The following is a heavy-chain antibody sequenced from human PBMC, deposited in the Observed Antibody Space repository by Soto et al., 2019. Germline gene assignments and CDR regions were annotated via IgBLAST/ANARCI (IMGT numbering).Heavy chain of an antibody. CDR1: GFTFSSYA. D-gene: IGHD3-9*01. CDR2: ISGSGRIT. J-gene: IGHJ1*01. Sequence: GGSLRLSCAASGFTFSSYAMSWVRRAPGKGLEWVSGISGSGRITKYADSVKGRFIISGDNFKNTLFLQMNSLRAEDTAVYYCAKDVHYDIVTGIEYFHHWAQGTLVTVSS. V-gene: IGHV3-23*01. CDR3: AKDVHYDIVTGIEYFHH.